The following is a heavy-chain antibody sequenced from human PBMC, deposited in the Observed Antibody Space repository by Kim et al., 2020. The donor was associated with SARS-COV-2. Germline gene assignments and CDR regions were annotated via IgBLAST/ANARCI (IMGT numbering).Heavy chain of an antibody. Sequence: NYAQKFQERVTITSDMSTSTAYMELSSLRSEDTAVYYCAASDNYYDSSLHWGQGTLVTVSS. D-gene: IGHD3-22*01. J-gene: IGHJ4*02. CDR3: AASDNYYDSSLH. V-gene: IGHV1-58*01.